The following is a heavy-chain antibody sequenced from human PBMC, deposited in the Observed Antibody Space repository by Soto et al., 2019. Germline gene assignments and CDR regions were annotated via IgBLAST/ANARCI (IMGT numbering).Heavy chain of an antibody. J-gene: IGHJ4*02. CDR1: GFSFSTSI. CDR2: ISSTGSLI. CDR3: ARLSRANYDFWSGDYYFDT. Sequence: PGGSLRLSCAASGFSFSTSIMYWVRQAPGKGLEWVSSISSTGSLIYYADSLKGRFTISRDNADNSLFLQMNNLRAEDTAVYYCARLSRANYDFWSGDYYFDTWGQGALVTVSS. V-gene: IGHV3-21*01. D-gene: IGHD3-3*01.